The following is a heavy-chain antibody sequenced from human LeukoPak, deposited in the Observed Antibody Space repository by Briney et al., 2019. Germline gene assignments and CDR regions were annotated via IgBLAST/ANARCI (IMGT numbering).Heavy chain of an antibody. D-gene: IGHD3-16*02. Sequence: PSETLSLTCTVSGGSISSYYWSWIRQPAGKGLEWIGRIYTSGSTNYNPSLKSRVTMSVDTSKNQFSLKLSSVTAADTAVYYCAXXXXXXXVWGSYRYAYYFDYWGQGTLVTVSS. CDR1: GGSISSYY. J-gene: IGHJ4*02. CDR3: AXXXXXXXVWGSYRYAYYFDY. CDR2: IYTSGST. V-gene: IGHV4-4*07.